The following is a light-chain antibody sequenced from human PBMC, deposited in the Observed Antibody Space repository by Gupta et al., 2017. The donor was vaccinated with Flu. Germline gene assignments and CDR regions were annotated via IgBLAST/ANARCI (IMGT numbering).Light chain of an antibody. CDR1: QGLVYSDGNTY. CDR3: MQGAHWPWA. J-gene: IGKJ1*01. Sequence: ISCRSSQGLVYSDGNTYLHWFQQRPGQSPRRLIYQVSYRDSGVPDRFSGSGSGSDFTLKISRVEAEDVGIYFCMQGAHWPWAFGQGTTVEIK. CDR2: QVS. V-gene: IGKV2-30*01.